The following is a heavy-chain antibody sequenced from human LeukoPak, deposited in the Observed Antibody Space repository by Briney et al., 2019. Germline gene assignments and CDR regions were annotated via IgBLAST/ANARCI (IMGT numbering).Heavy chain of an antibody. CDR2: INPNSGGT. CDR3: ARSGSYGRTDAFDI. V-gene: IGHV1-2*02. Sequence: ASVKVSCKASGYTFTSYGISWVRQAPGQGLEWMGWINPNSGGTNYAQKFQGRVTMTRDTSISTAYMELSRLRSDDTAVYYCARSGSYGRTDAFDIWGQGTMVTVSS. D-gene: IGHD1-26*01. CDR1: GYTFTSYG. J-gene: IGHJ3*02.